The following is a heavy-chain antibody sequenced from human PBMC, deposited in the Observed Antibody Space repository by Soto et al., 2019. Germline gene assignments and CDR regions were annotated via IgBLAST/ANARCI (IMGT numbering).Heavy chain of an antibody. CDR2: MNPNGGNT. J-gene: IGHJ4*02. V-gene: IGHV1-8*01. CDR1: GYTFTSYD. Sequence: ASVKVSCKPSGYTFTSYDINWVREATGQGLEWMRWMNPNGGNTGYAQKFQGRVTMTRDTSISTSYMELSSLRSEDTAMYYCARVDRLGSTPFYYWGQGTLVTVSS. D-gene: IGHD1-26*01. CDR3: ARVDRLGSTPFYY.